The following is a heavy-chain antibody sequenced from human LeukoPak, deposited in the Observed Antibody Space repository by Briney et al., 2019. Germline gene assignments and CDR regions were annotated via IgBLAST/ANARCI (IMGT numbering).Heavy chain of an antibody. CDR3: ARDFSRKPGQLYDY. Sequence: MSSETLSLTCTVSGGSISSANYYWGWIRQPPGKGLEWIGYINYSGSTYYNPSLKSRVTMSVDTSKNQFSLKLNSVTAADTAMYYCARDFSRKPGQLYDYWGQGTLVTVSS. J-gene: IGHJ4*02. D-gene: IGHD1-1*01. CDR1: GGSISSANYY. CDR2: INYSGST. V-gene: IGHV4-30-4*01.